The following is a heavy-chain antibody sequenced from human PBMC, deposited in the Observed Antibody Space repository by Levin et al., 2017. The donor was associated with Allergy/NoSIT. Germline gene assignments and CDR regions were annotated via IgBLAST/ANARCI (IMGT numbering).Heavy chain of an antibody. CDR2: ISWDGYST. J-gene: IGHJ6*02. D-gene: IGHD3-16*01. CDR3: AKGILGYNGMDV. CDR1: GFTFDDYA. V-gene: IGHV3-43D*04. Sequence: GGSLRLSCAASGFTFDDYAMHWVRQAPGKGLEWVSLISWDGYSTFYADSVKGRFTISRDHSDNSLSLQMNSLRAEDNALYYCAKGILGYNGMDVWGQGTTVTVSS.